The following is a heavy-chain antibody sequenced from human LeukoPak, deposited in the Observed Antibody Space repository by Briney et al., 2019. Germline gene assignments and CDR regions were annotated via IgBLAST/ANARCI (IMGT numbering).Heavy chain of an antibody. CDR2: ISGTDGSR. J-gene: IGHJ4*02. CDR1: GFTFSSND. D-gene: IGHD4-11*01. Sequence: GGSLRLSCAASGFTFSSNDMSWVRQAPGKGLEWFSGISGTDGSRSYADSVKGRFTISRDNSKNTLFLQMSSLRAEDTAVYYCAKKYSNSWPAFDYWGQGTLVTVSS. CDR3: AKKYSNSWPAFDY. V-gene: IGHV3-23*01.